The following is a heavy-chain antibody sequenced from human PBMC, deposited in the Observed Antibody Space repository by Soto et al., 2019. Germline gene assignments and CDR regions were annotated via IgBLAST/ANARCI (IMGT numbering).Heavy chain of an antibody. J-gene: IGHJ4*02. CDR2: INPNSGGT. V-gene: IGHV1-2*02. Sequence: QVQLVQSGAEVKKPGASVKVSCKASGYTFTGYYMHWVRQAPGQGLEWMGWINPNSGGTNYAQKFQGRVTMTRDTSISTAYMELSRLRSDDTAVYYCARMAGVWDSSGYPDYWGQGTLVTVSS. D-gene: IGHD3-22*01. CDR3: ARMAGVWDSSGYPDY. CDR1: GYTFTGYY.